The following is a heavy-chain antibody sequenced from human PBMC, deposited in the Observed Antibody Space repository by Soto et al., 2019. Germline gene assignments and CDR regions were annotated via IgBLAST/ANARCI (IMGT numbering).Heavy chain of an antibody. CDR2: IYYSGST. CDR3: ARLFHSSSSLYFDY. Sequence: SETLSLTCTVSGGSISSSSYYWGWIRQPPGKGLEWIGSIYYSGSTYYNPSLKSRVTISVDTSKNQFSLKLSSVTAADTAVYYCARLFHSSSSLYFDYWGQGTLVTVSS. J-gene: IGHJ4*02. D-gene: IGHD6-6*01. V-gene: IGHV4-39*01. CDR1: GGSISSSSYY.